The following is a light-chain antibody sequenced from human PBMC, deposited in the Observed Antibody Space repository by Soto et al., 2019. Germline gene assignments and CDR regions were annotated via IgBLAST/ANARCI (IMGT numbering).Light chain of an antibody. J-gene: IGKJ4*01. V-gene: IGKV3-15*01. CDR2: GAF. Sequence: EIVMTQSPATLSVSPGETATLSCRASQSVTYNLAWYQQKPGQGPRLLIYGAFTRATGIPARFSGSGSGTECTLTIRSLQSEDFAVYYCQQYKNWPPLTFGGGTKVEIK. CDR3: QQYKNWPPLT. CDR1: QSVTYN.